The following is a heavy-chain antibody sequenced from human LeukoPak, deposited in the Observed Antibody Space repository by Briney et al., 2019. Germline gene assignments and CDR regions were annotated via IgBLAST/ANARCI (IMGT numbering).Heavy chain of an antibody. J-gene: IGHJ4*02. D-gene: IGHD3-9*01. V-gene: IGHV3-23*01. CDR1: GFTFSSHA. CDR3: AKTLDDILTGYYYYFDY. Sequence: GGSLRLSCAASGFTFSSHAMNWVRQAPGKGLEWVSSISGRSTDIYYADSVKGRFTISRDNSKNTLYLQMNSLRAEDTAVYYCAKTLDDILTGYYYYFDYWGQGTLVTVSS. CDR2: ISGRSTDI.